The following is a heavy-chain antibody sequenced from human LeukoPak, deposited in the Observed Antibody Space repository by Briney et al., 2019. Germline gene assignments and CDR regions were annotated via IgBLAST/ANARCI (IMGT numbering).Heavy chain of an antibody. CDR3: AGARSGWYMDY. Sequence: GGSLRLSCAASGFTFSSYSMNWVRQAPGKGLEWVSFITGSSSTIFYADSVKGRFTISRDNAKNLVYLQMNSLRDDDTAVYYCAGARSGWYMDYWGQGTLVTVSS. J-gene: IGHJ4*02. CDR1: GFTFSSYS. V-gene: IGHV3-48*02. CDR2: ITGSSSTI. D-gene: IGHD6-19*01.